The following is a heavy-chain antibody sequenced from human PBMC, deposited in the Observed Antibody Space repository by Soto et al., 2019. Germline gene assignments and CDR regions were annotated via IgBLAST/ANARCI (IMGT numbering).Heavy chain of an antibody. CDR1: GGSISSGGYS. Sequence: SETLSLTCAVSGGSISSGGYSWSWIRQPPGKGLEWIGYIYHSGSTYYNPSLKSRVTISVDKSKNQFSLKLSSVTAADTAVYYCARDNRVAATAYYYYGMDVWGQGTTVTVSS. V-gene: IGHV4-30-2*01. CDR2: IYHSGST. CDR3: ARDNRVAATAYYYYGMDV. D-gene: IGHD6-19*01. J-gene: IGHJ6*02.